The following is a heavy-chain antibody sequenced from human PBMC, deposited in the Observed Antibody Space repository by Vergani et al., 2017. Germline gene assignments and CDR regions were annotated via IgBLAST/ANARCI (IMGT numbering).Heavy chain of an antibody. D-gene: IGHD3-9*01. CDR2: ISAYNGNT. Sequence: QVQLVQSGAEVKKPGASVKVSCKASGYTFTSYGISWVRQAPGQGLEWMGWISAYNGNTNYAQKLQGRVTMTSDTATSTAYMELRSLRSDDTAVYYCARDQRYFDWRRKDFDYWGQGTLVTVSS. CDR1: GYTFTSYG. CDR3: ARDQRYFDWRRKDFDY. V-gene: IGHV1-18*01. J-gene: IGHJ4*02.